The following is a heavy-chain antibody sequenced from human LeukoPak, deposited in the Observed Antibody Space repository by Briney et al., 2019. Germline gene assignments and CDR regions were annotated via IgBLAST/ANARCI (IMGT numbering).Heavy chain of an antibody. Sequence: KPSEILSLTCTVSGGSISGYYWSRIRQPPGKGLEWIGYIYYSGSTNYNPSLKSRVTISVDTSKNQFSLKLSSVTAADTAVYYCARVYYDSSGYYYPTYYYYYMDVWGKGTPVTVSS. CDR3: ARVYYDSSGYYYPTYYYYYMDV. V-gene: IGHV4-59*01. CDR1: GGSISGYY. D-gene: IGHD3-22*01. CDR2: IYYSGST. J-gene: IGHJ6*03.